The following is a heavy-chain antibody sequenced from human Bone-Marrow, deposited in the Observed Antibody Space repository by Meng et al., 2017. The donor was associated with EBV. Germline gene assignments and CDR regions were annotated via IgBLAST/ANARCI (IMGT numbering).Heavy chain of an antibody. D-gene: IGHD3-10*01. CDR2: IGTAGDT. CDR3: ARDGGSGSYDY. Sequence: EVRLVESGGGLVQPGGSLRLSCAASGFTFSSYDMHWVRQATGKGLEWVSAIGTAGDTYYPGSVKGRFTISRENAKNSLYLQMNSLRAGDTAVYHCARDGGSGSYDYWGQGTLVTVSS. V-gene: IGHV3-13*01. CDR1: GFTFSSYD. J-gene: IGHJ4*02.